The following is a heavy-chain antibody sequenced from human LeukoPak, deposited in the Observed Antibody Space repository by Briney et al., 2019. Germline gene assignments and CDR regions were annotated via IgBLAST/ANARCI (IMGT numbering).Heavy chain of an antibody. Sequence: GESLKISCKGSGYSFTSYWIGWVRQMPGKGLEWMGIIYPGDSDTRYSPSFQGQVTISADKSISTAYLQWSSLKASDTAMYYCARGPITGPRDPPWFDPWGQGTLVTVSS. CDR3: ARGPITGPRDPPWFDP. J-gene: IGHJ5*02. D-gene: IGHD1-20*01. CDR1: GYSFTSYW. CDR2: IYPGDSDT. V-gene: IGHV5-51*01.